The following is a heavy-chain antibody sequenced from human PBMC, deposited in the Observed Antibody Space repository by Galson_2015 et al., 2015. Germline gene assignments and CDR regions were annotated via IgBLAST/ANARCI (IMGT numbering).Heavy chain of an antibody. CDR1: GFSLSTTDMR. J-gene: IGHJ3*02. Sequence: PALVKPTQTLALTCTFSGFSLSTTDMRVGWIRQPPGKALVWLARIDWDGNKYYSTSLRTRLTISKDTSKNQVVLTMTNMDPVDTATYYCARTTAAAGNGGAFDIWGQGTMVTVTS. CDR2: IDWDGNK. V-gene: IGHV2-70*04. D-gene: IGHD6-13*01. CDR3: ARTTAAAGNGGAFDI.